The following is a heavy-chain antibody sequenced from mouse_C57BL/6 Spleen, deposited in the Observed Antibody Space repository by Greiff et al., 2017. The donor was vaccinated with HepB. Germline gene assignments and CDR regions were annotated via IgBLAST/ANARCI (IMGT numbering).Heavy chain of an antibody. D-gene: IGHD2-1*01. J-gene: IGHJ1*03. CDR3: ARGDGNYGYWYFDV. CDR1: GYTFTDYN. Sequence: EVKLQQSGPELVKPGASVKIPCKASGYTFTDYNMDWVKQSHGKSLEWIGDINPNNGGTIYNQKFKGKATLTVDKSSSTAYMELRSLTSEDTAVYYCARGDGNYGYWYFDVWGTGTTVTVSS. V-gene: IGHV1-18*01. CDR2: INPNNGGT.